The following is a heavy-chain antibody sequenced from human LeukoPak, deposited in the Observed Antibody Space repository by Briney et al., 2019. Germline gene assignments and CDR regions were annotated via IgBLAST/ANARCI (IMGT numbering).Heavy chain of an antibody. CDR3: AREGRYSSGWYDFDY. V-gene: IGHV1-69*13. CDR2: IIPIFGTA. CDR1: GGTFGSYA. Sequence: ASVKVSCKASGGTFGSYAISWVRQAPGQGLEWMGGIIPIFGTANYAQKFQGRVTITADESTSTAYMELSSLRSEDTAVYYCAREGRYSSGWYDFDYWGQGTLVTVSS. D-gene: IGHD6-19*01. J-gene: IGHJ4*02.